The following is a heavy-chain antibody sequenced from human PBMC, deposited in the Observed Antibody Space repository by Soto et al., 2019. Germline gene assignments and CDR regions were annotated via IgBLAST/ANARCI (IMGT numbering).Heavy chain of an antibody. J-gene: IGHJ4*02. V-gene: IGHV1-3*01. CDR3: ARCRGYSGCEPIDY. D-gene: IGHD5-12*01. Sequence: KFQGRVTITRDTSASTAYMELSSLRSEDMAVYYCARCRGYSGCEPIDYWGQGTLVTVSS.